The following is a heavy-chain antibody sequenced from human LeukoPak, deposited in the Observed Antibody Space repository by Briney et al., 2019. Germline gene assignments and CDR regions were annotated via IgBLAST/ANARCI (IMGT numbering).Heavy chain of an antibody. CDR3: ARGRSVGDIDY. CDR1: GFTLTSYW. D-gene: IGHD3-16*01. CDR2: INSEGTIT. J-gene: IGHJ4*02. Sequence: GGSLRLSCAASGFTLTSYWMHWVRRAPGKGLVWISRINSEGTITTYADSVEGRFTISRDNAKNTLYLQMNSLRADDTAVYYCARGRSVGDIDYWGQGTLVTVSS. V-gene: IGHV3-74*01.